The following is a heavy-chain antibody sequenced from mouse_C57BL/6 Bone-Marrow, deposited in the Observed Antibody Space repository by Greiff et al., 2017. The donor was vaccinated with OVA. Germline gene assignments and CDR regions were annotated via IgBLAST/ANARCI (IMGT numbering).Heavy chain of an antibody. V-gene: IGHV1-81*01. CDR1: GYTFTSYG. Sequence: VQLQQSGAELARPGASVKLSCKASGYTFTSYGISWVKQRTGQGLEWIGEIYPRSGNTYYNEKFKGKATLTADKSSSTAYMELRSLTSEDSAVYFCARGVRRNFDYCGQGTTLTLSS. CDR2: IYPRSGNT. D-gene: IGHD2-14*01. J-gene: IGHJ2*01. CDR3: ARGVRRNFDY.